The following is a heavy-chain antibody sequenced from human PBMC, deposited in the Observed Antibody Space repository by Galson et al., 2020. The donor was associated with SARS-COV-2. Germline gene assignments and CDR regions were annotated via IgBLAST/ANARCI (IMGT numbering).Heavy chain of an antibody. Sequence: ASVKVSCKASGYTFTSSDISWVRQATGQGLEWMGWMNSNSGNTGSAQKFQGRVTMTRDTSINTAYMELSSLTSEDTAVYYCTRGVSSSYFLYYYYMDVWGKGTTVTVSS. CDR3: TRGVSSSYFLYYYYMDV. V-gene: IGHV1-8*02. CDR1: GYTFTSSD. J-gene: IGHJ6*03. CDR2: MNSNSGNT. D-gene: IGHD6-13*01.